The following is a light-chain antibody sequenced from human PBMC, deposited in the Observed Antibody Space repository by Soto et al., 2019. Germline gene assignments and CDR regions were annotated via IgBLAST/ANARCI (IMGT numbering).Light chain of an antibody. CDR2: ELA. CDR1: SSDVGAYDH. Sequence: QSVLTQSPSASGSPGQSVTIPCTGTSSDVGAYDHVSWYQQHPGKAPKLIIYELAKRPAGVPDRFSGSKSGNTASLTVSGLQAEDEADYFCSSDAGDHNYVFGTGTKVTVL. J-gene: IGLJ1*01. V-gene: IGLV2-8*01. CDR3: SSDAGDHNYV.